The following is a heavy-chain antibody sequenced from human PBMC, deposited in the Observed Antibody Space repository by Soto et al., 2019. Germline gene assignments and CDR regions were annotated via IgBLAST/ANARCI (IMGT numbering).Heavy chain of an antibody. V-gene: IGHV1-46*01. CDR3: ARGFRYYYDSSGYYSTSYYYYGMDV. Sequence: ASVKVSCKASGYTFTSYYMHWVRQAPGQGLEWMGIINPSGGSTSYAQKFQGRVTMTRDTSTSTVYMELSSLRSEDTAVYYCARGFRYYYDSSGYYSTSYYYYGMDVWGQGTTVTVSS. CDR1: GYTFTSYY. J-gene: IGHJ6*02. CDR2: INPSGGST. D-gene: IGHD3-22*01.